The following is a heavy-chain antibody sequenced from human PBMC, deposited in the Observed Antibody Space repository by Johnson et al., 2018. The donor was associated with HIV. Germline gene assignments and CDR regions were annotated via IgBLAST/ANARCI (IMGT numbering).Heavy chain of an antibody. Sequence: VQLVESGGGVVQPGRSLRLSCAASGFSFSSYAMHWVRQAPGKGLEWVSRINSDGSSTSYADSVKGRFTISRDNAKNTLYLQMNSLRAEDTAVYYCARGYYDFWSGRPNDDAFDIWGQGTMVTVSS. V-gene: IGHV3-74*02. J-gene: IGHJ3*02. D-gene: IGHD3-3*01. CDR2: INSDGSST. CDR1: GFSFSSYA. CDR3: ARGYYDFWSGRPNDDAFDI.